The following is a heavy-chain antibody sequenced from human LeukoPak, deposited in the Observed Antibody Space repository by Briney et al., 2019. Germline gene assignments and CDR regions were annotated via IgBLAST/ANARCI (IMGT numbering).Heavy chain of an antibody. Sequence: SETLSLTCAVYGGSFSGYYWSWIRQPPGKGLEWIGEINHSGSTNYNPSLKSRVTISVDTSKNQFSLKLISVTAADTAVYYCAREGRGREFDYWGQGSLVTVSS. CDR3: AREGRGREFDY. CDR2: INHSGST. D-gene: IGHD5-12*01. CDR1: GGSFSGYY. J-gene: IGHJ4*02. V-gene: IGHV4-34*01.